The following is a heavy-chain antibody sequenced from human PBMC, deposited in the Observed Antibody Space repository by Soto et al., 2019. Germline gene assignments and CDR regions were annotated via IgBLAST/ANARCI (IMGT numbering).Heavy chain of an antibody. CDR1: GGSISSYY. J-gene: IGHJ4*02. CDR2: IYYSGST. Sequence: QVQLQESGPGLVKPSETLSLTCTVSGGSISSYYWSWIRQPPGKGLEWIGYIYYSGSTNYNPSLKSRVTISVDTSKKQFALKLSSVTAADTAVYYCARARGYDYVDYFDYWGQGTLVTVSS. D-gene: IGHD5-12*01. CDR3: ARARGYDYVDYFDY. V-gene: IGHV4-59*01.